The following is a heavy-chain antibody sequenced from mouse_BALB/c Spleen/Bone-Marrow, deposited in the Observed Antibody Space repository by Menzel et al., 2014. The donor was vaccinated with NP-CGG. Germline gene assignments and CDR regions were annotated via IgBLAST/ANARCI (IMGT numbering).Heavy chain of an antibody. J-gene: IGHJ1*01. Sequence: EVKLMESGGGLVQPGGSLKLSCATSGFTFTDYYMSWVRQPPGKALEWLGFIRHKAKGYTTEYSASVKGRFTIYRANTQSILYLQMNTLRAEHSADYSGARDSTYDIYWYFDVWGAGTTVTVSS. D-gene: IGHD5-1*01. CDR3: ARDSTYDIYWYFDV. CDR2: IRHKAKGYTT. V-gene: IGHV7-3*02. CDR1: GFTFTDYY.